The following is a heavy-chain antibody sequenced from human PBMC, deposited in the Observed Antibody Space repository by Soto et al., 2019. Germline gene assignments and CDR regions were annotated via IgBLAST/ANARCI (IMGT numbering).Heavy chain of an antibody. Sequence: QVPLVQSGAEVKKPGASVKVSCKASGYTFTSYGISWVRQAPGQGLEWMGWISAYNGNTNYAQKLQGRVTMTTDTSTSTAYMELRSLRSDDTAVYYCARSMVRGVIIITNWFDPWGQGTLVTVSS. J-gene: IGHJ5*02. CDR1: GYTFTSYG. V-gene: IGHV1-18*01. CDR3: ARSMVRGVIIITNWFDP. D-gene: IGHD3-10*01. CDR2: ISAYNGNT.